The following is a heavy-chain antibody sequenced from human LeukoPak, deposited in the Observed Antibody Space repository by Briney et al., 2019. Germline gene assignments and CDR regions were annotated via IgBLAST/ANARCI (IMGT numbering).Heavy chain of an antibody. CDR1: GGSISSYY. J-gene: IGHJ4*02. V-gene: IGHV4-59*01. CDR2: IYYSGST. CDR3: ARAHRPQLWLCYFDY. Sequence: SETLSLTCTVSGGSISSYYWSWIRQPPGKGLEWIGYIYYSGSTNYNPSLKSRVTISVDTSKNQFSLKLSSVTAADTAVYYCARAHRPQLWLCYFDYWGQGTLVTVSS. D-gene: IGHD5-18*01.